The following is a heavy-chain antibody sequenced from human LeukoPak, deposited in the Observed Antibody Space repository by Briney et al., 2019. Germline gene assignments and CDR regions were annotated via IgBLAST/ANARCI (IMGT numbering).Heavy chain of an antibody. Sequence: GGSLRLSCAASGITFSTSAMSWVRQAPGKGLEWVSAISGSGGSTYYADSMKGRFTISRDNSKSTLHLQMNSLRVDDTAVYYCAKLLRGTVVPFYDYWGQGTLVTVSS. V-gene: IGHV3-23*01. D-gene: IGHD3-10*01. J-gene: IGHJ4*02. CDR2: ISGSGGST. CDR3: AKLLRGTVVPFYDY. CDR1: GITFSTSA.